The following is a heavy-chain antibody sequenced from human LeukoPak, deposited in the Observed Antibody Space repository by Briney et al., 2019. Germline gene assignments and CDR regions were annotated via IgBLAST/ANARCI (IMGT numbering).Heavy chain of an antibody. CDR2: INPSGGNT. V-gene: IGHV1-46*01. Sequence: ASVKVSRKASGYTFTSYYIHWVRQAPGQGLEWMGIINPSGGNTDYAQKFQGRVTMTGDTSTSTVYMELSSLRSEDTTVYYCARVLLPGGDYGWFDPWGQGTLVTVSS. CDR1: GYTFTSYY. D-gene: IGHD4-17*01. CDR3: ARVLLPGGDYGWFDP. J-gene: IGHJ5*02.